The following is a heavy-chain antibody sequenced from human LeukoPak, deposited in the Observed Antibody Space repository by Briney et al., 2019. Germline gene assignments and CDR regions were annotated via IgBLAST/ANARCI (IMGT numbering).Heavy chain of an antibody. J-gene: IGHJ4*02. Sequence: ASVKVSCKASGYTFTSYAMNWVRQAPGQGLEWMGWINPNSGGTNYAQKFQGRVTMTRDTSISTAYMELSRLRSDDTAVYYCARQLYDSSGYYLGFDYWGQGTLVTVSS. CDR2: INPNSGGT. CDR3: ARQLYDSSGYYLGFDY. V-gene: IGHV1-2*02. D-gene: IGHD3-22*01. CDR1: GYTFTSYA.